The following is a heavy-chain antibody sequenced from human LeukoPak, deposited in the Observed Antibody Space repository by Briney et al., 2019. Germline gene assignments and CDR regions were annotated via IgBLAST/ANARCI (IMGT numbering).Heavy chain of an antibody. V-gene: IGHV4-39*01. D-gene: IGHD1-26*01. CDR1: GASVSGSAYY. Sequence: SETLSLTCTVSGASVSGSAYYWGWIRQPPGKGLEWIGNIYYSGSTYYNESLESRVTISIDTSKNQFSLRLNSVTAADTAMYYCAKSGGYGLIDYWGQGTLVTVSS. J-gene: IGHJ4*02. CDR2: IYYSGST. CDR3: AKSGGYGLIDY.